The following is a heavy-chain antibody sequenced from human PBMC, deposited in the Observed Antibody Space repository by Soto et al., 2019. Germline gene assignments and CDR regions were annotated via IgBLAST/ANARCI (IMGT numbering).Heavy chain of an antibody. CDR2: ISGSGDNT. J-gene: IGHJ4*02. V-gene: IGHV3-23*01. CDR1: GFTVSSNY. Sequence: PGGSLRLSCAASGFTVSSNYMSWVRQAPGKGLEWVSTISGSGDNTYYRDPVKGRFTISRDNSKNTLYLQMSSLRAEDTAVYYCAKGGSMAPVTTFVYWGQGTLVTVSS. D-gene: IGHD4-17*01. CDR3: AKGGSMAPVTTFVY.